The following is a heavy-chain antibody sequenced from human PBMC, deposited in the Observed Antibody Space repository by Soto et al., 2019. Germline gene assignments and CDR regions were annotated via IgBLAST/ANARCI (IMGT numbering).Heavy chain of an antibody. Sequence: VASVKVSCKASVGTFSSYTISWVRQAPGQGLEWMGRIIPILGIANYAQKFQGRVTITADKSTSTAYMELSSLRSEDTAVYYCARRAVAGTGGAFDIWGQGTMVTVS. CDR3: ARRAVAGTGGAFDI. D-gene: IGHD6-19*01. CDR1: VGTFSSYT. V-gene: IGHV1-69*02. CDR2: IIPILGIA. J-gene: IGHJ3*02.